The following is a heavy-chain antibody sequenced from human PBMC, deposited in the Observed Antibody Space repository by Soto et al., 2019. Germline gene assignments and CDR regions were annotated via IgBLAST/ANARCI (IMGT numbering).Heavy chain of an antibody. J-gene: IGHJ6*02. CDR3: ARAVVVPAAPPSWGMDV. Sequence: PSQTLSLTCAISGDSVSSNSAAWNWIRQSPSRGLEWLGRTYYRSKWYNDYAVSVKSRITINPDTSKNQFSLQLNSVTPEDTAVYYCARAVVVPAAPPSWGMDVWGQGTTVTVSS. V-gene: IGHV6-1*01. CDR1: GDSVSSNSAA. CDR2: TYYRSKWYN. D-gene: IGHD2-2*01.